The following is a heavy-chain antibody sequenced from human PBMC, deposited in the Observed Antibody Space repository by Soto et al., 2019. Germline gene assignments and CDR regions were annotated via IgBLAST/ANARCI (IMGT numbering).Heavy chain of an antibody. CDR1: GYTFTSYG. Sequence: ASVKVSCKASGYTFTSYGISWVRQAPGQGLEWMGWISAYNGNTNYAQKLQGRVTMTTDTSTSTAYMELRSLRSDDTAVYYCASAAPSRGYSGYDSLDYWGQGTLVTVSS. CDR3: ASAAPSRGYSGYDSLDY. J-gene: IGHJ4*02. V-gene: IGHV1-18*01. D-gene: IGHD5-12*01. CDR2: ISAYNGNT.